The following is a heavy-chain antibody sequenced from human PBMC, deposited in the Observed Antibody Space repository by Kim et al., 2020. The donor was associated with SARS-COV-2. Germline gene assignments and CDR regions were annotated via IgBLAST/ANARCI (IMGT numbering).Heavy chain of an antibody. CDR3: AGGGFNTDYGDQRVDY. D-gene: IGHD4-17*01. J-gene: IGHJ4*02. V-gene: IGHV1-69*13. CDR2: IIPIFGTA. Sequence: SVKVSCKASGGTFSSYAISWVRQAPGQGLEWMGGIIPIFGTANYAQKFQGRVTITADESTSTAYMELSSLRSEDTAVYYCAGGGFNTDYGDQRVDYWGQGTLVTVSS. CDR1: GGTFSSYA.